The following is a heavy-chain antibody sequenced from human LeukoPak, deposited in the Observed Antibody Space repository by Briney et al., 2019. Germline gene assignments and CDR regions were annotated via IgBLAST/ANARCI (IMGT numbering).Heavy chain of an antibody. CDR3: ARGKGTGIVVVPSPNPLDY. CDR1: GGSFSSYY. D-gene: IGHD2-2*01. V-gene: IGHV4-34*01. Sequence: SETLSLTCAVYGGSFSSYYWSWIRQPPGKGLEWIGEINHSGSTNYNPSLKSRVTISVDTSKNQFSLKLSSVTAADTAVYYCARGKGTGIVVVPSPNPLDYWGQGTLVTVSS. J-gene: IGHJ4*02. CDR2: INHSGST.